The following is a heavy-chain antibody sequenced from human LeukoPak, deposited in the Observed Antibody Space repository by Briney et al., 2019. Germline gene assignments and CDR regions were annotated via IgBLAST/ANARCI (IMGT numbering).Heavy chain of an antibody. V-gene: IGHV3-9*01. J-gene: IGHJ4*02. D-gene: IGHD5-18*01. CDR2: ISWNSGSI. Sequence: GRSLRLSCAASGFTFDDYAMHWVRQAPGKGLEWVSGISWNSGSIGYADSVRGRFTISRDNAKNSLYLQMNSLRAEDTAVYYCAKRTSYDDYWGQGTLVTVSS. CDR3: AKRTSYDDY. CDR1: GFTFDDYA.